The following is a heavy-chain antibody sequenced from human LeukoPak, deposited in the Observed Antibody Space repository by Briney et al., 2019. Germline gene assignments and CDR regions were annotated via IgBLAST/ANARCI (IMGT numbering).Heavy chain of an antibody. Sequence: SGGSLRLSCAASGFTFSSYAMSWVRQAPGKGLEWVSAISGSGGSTYYADSVKGRFTISRDNSKNTLYLQMNSLRAEDTAVYYCAKSGPLGYCSGGSCSPPLYYYYYYGMDVWGQGTTVTVSS. J-gene: IGHJ6*02. D-gene: IGHD2-15*01. V-gene: IGHV3-23*01. CDR1: GFTFSSYA. CDR3: AKSGPLGYCSGGSCSPPLYYYYYYGMDV. CDR2: ISGSGGST.